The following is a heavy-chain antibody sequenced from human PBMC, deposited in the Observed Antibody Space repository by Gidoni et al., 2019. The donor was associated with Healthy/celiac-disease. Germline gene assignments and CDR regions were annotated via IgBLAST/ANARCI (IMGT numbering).Heavy chain of an antibody. CDR1: GFTFSSYE. CDR3: ASGYDYIWGSYRYDDDY. CDR2: ISSSGSTI. D-gene: IGHD3-16*02. J-gene: IGHJ4*02. V-gene: IGHV3-48*03. Sequence: EVQLVESGGGLVQPGGSLRLSCAASGFTFSSYEMNWVRQAPGKGLEWVSYISSSGSTIYYADSVKGRFTISRDNAKNSLYLQMNSLRAEDTAVYYCASGYDYIWGSYRYDDDYWGQGTLVTVSS.